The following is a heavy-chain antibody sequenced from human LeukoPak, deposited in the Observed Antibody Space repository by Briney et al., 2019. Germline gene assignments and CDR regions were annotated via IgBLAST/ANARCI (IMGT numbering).Heavy chain of an antibody. D-gene: IGHD4-17*01. V-gene: IGHV3-73*01. J-gene: IGHJ4*02. CDR3: ARHDYGDELDY. Sequence: GGSLRLSCVASGFTFSGSIMHWVRQASGKGLEWVGRMRSKTYDYATAYAASVKGRFTISRDDSKNTAYLQMNSLKTEDTAVYYCARHDYGDELDYWGQGTLVTVSS. CDR1: GFTFSGSI. CDR2: MRSKTYDYAT.